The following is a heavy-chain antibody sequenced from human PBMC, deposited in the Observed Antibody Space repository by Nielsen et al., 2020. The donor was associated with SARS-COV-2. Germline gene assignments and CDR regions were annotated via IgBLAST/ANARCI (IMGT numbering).Heavy chain of an antibody. V-gene: IGHV3-9*01. CDR1: GFTFDDYA. J-gene: IGHJ6*01. CDR3: TLLQEHL. CDR2: ISWNSGSI. Sequence: SLKISCAASGFTFDDYATHWVRQAPGKGLEWVSGISWNSGSIGYADSVKGRFTISRDNAKNSLYLQMNSLHQGPIGLPPGTLLQEHLWG.